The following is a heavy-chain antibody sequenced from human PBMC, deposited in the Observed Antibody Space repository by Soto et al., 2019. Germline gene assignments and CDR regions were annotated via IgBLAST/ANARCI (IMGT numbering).Heavy chain of an antibody. D-gene: IGHD3-22*01. CDR3: ARSRWEYYDSSGYYESSGFDP. CDR2: INPSGGST. Sequence: ASVKVCCKASGYTFTSYYMHWVRQAPGQGLEWMGIINPSGGSTSYAQKFQGRVTITADESTSTAYMELSSLRSEDTAVYYCARSRWEYYDSSGYYESSGFDPWGQGTLVTVSS. CDR1: GYTFTSYY. V-gene: IGHV1-46*01. J-gene: IGHJ5*02.